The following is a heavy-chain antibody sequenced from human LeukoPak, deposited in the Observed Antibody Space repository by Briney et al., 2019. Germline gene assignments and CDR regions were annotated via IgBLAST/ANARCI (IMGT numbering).Heavy chain of an antibody. J-gene: IGHJ4*02. CDR3: ARDRYGDTDY. CDR1: GVSLSSHG. D-gene: IGHD4-17*01. CDR2: ISYDGSNK. Sequence: GRSLRLSCVVSGVSLSSHGMHWVRQAPGKGLEWVAVISYDGSNKYYADSVKGRFTISRDNSKNTLYLQMNSLRAEDTAVYYCARDRYGDTDYWGQGTLVTVSS. V-gene: IGHV3-30*19.